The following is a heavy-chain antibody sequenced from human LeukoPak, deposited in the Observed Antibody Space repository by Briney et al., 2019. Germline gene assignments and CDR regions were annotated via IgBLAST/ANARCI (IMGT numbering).Heavy chain of an antibody. CDR3: ARVLSGSWDWFDP. Sequence: GGSLRLSCAASGFTFSRYRIHWVRQAPGKGLEWVSRINPDGSTTTYADSVKGRFTISRDNAKNTVYLQMNSLRAEDTAVYYCARVLSGSWDWFDPWGQGTLVTVSS. D-gene: IGHD3-22*01. CDR1: GFTFSRYR. CDR2: INPDGSTT. J-gene: IGHJ5*02. V-gene: IGHV3-74*01.